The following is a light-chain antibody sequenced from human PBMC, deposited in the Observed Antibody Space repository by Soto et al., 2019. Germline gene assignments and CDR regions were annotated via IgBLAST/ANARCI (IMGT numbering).Light chain of an antibody. CDR1: QSVSSSY. CDR2: GAS. Sequence: EIVLTQSPGTLSLSPGERATLSCRASQSVSSSYLAWYQQKPGQAPRLLIYGASNRAAGIPDRFSGSGSGTDFTLTISRLEPEDFAGYYCQQYDSSPLTFGQGTKVEIK. V-gene: IGKV3-20*01. J-gene: IGKJ1*01. CDR3: QQYDSSPLT.